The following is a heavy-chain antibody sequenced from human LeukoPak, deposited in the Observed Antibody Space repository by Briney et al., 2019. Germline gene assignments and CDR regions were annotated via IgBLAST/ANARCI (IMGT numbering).Heavy chain of an antibody. J-gene: IGHJ4*02. D-gene: IGHD5-18*01. CDR3: ARGTTLVTNYFDY. Sequence: GASVKVSCTASGGTFSSYAISWVRQAPGQGLEWMGGIIPIFGTANYAQKFQGRVTITADESTSTAYMELSSLRSEDTAVYYCARGTTLVTNYFDYWGQGTLVTVSS. CDR2: IIPIFGTA. V-gene: IGHV1-69*01. CDR1: GGTFSSYA.